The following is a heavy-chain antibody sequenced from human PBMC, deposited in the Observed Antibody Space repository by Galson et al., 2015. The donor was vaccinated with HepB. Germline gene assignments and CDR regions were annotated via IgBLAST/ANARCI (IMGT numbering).Heavy chain of an antibody. D-gene: IGHD5-18*01. J-gene: IGHJ4*02. Sequence: SLRLSCAVSGFTVSSNYMSWVRQAPGKGLEWVSVIYSGGSTHYADSVKGRFSISRDYSKNTLYLQMNSLRAEDTAVYYCSREGEYSSGFYFDNWGQGTLVTVSS. CDR2: IYSGGST. CDR3: SREGEYSSGFYFDN. V-gene: IGHV3-66*01. CDR1: GFTVSSNY.